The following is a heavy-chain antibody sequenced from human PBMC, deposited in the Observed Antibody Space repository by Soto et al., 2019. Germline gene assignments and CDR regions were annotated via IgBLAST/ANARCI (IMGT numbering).Heavy chain of an antibody. CDR2: ISAYNGNT. CDR1: GYIFITYG. J-gene: IGHJ6*02. Sequence: ASVKVSCKASGYIFITYGISWVRQAPGQGLEWMGWISAYNGNTNYAQKLQGRVTMTTDTSTSTAYMELRSLRSDDTAVYYCARLRSSGYRVYYYYYGMDVWGQGTTVTVSS. D-gene: IGHD3-22*01. V-gene: IGHV1-18*01. CDR3: ARLRSSGYRVYYYYYGMDV.